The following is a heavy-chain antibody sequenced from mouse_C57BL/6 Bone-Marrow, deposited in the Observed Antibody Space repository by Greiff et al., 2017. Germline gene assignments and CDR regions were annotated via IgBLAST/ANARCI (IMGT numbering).Heavy chain of an antibody. V-gene: IGHV14-4*01. CDR3: TTSALLRDY. D-gene: IGHD1-2*01. CDR2: IDPENGDT. Sequence: VQLQQSGAELVRPGASVKLSCTASGYNFTDDYMHWVKQRPEQGLEWIGWIDPENGDTEYASKFQGKATITADTSSNTAYLQLSSLTSEDTAVYCCTTSALLRDYGGQGTTLTVSS. CDR1: GYNFTDDY. J-gene: IGHJ2*01.